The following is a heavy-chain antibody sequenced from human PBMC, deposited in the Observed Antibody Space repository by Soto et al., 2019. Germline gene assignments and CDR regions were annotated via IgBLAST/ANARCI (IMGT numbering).Heavy chain of an antibody. V-gene: IGHV3-30-3*01. D-gene: IGHD6-13*01. CDR1: GFTFRSYG. J-gene: IGHJ3*02. CDR3: ARTAGGRVRGALDI. Sequence: QEQLVESGGGVVQPGRSLRLSCVASGFTFRSYGMHWVRQAPGKGLEWVAVMSDDESKKYYADSVKGRFTIFRDNSKNTLFLQMDTLISEDTAVYYCARTAGGRVRGALDIWGQGTMVTVS. CDR2: MSDDESKK.